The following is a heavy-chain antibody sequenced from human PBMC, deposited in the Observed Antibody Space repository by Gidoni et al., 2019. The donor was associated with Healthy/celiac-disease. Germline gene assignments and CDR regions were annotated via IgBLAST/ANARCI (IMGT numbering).Heavy chain of an antibody. V-gene: IGHV4-59*01. CDR1: GGAISSYY. CDR2: IYYSGIA. J-gene: IGHJ5*02. Sequence: VQLQESGTGLVKPSETLALNCTVSGGAISSYYWSWIRQPPGKGLEWIGYIYYSGIANYNPSLKGRVTISVDTSKNQFSLKLSSVTAADTAVYYCARDLVGATGGWFDPWGQGTLVTVSS. CDR3: ARDLVGATGGWFDP. D-gene: IGHD1-26*01.